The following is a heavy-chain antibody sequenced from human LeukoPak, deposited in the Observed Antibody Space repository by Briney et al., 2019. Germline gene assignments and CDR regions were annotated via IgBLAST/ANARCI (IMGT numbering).Heavy chain of an antibody. CDR2: IWYDGSHQ. V-gene: IGHV3-33*03. D-gene: IGHD2-21*01. CDR3: ARGIPIPATHPIDY. Sequence: GGSLRLSCAASGFTFTSYGMHWVRQAPGKGLEGVGMIWYDGSHQKYADSVEGRFSISRDTSKNTLYLQMNSLRADDTAVYYCARGIPIPATHPIDYWGQGSLVTVSS. CDR1: GFTFTSYG. J-gene: IGHJ4*02.